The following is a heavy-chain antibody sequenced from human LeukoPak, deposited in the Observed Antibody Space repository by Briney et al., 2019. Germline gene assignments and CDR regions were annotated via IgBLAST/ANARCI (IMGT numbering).Heavy chain of an antibody. CDR2: INPSGGST. V-gene: IGHV1-46*01. J-gene: IGHJ4*02. D-gene: IGHD3-10*01. CDR3: ARTYYGSGNLPF. CDR1: GYTFTSNY. Sequence: ASVKVSCKASGYTFTSNYMHWVRQAPGQGLEWMGIINPSGGSTSYAQKFQGRVTMTRNTSISTAYMELSSLRSEDTAVYYCARTYYGSGNLPFWGQGTLVTVSS.